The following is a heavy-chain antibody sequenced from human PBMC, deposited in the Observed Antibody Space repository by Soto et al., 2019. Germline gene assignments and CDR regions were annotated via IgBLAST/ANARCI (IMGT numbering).Heavy chain of an antibody. D-gene: IGHD5-12*01. CDR3: ARRGGVATNAFDI. CDR1: GGSISSGGYS. Sequence: SETLSVTCAVAGGSISSGGYSWSWIRQPPGKGLEWIGIIYYSGSTYYNPSLKSRVTISVDTSKNQFSLKLSSVTAADTAVYYCARRGGVATNAFDIWGQGTMVTV. V-gene: IGHV4-30-2*03. CDR2: IYYSGST. J-gene: IGHJ3*02.